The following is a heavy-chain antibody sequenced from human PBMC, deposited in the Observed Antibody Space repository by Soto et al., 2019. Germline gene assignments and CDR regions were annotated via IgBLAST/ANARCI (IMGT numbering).Heavy chain of an antibody. Sequence: SETLSLTCTVSGGSISSYYWSWIRQPPGKGLEWIGYIYYTGNTNYNPSLKSRVTISVDTSKNQFSLKLTSLTAADTAVYYCARARTSSAVDFDYWGQGTLVTVSS. V-gene: IGHV4-59*01. J-gene: IGHJ4*02. CDR3: ARARTSSAVDFDY. D-gene: IGHD6-19*01. CDR2: IYYTGNT. CDR1: GGSISSYY.